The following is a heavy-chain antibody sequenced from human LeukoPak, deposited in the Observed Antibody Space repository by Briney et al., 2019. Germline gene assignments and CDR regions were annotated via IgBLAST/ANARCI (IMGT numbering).Heavy chain of an antibody. J-gene: IGHJ4*02. CDR1: GGSFSGYY. Sequence: SETLSLTCAVYGGSFSGYYWSWIRQPPGKGLEWIGEIKHSGSTTYNPSLKSRATISLDTSKNQVSLKLNSVTAADTAVYYCATYHYCSGSYHNHPNFDSWGQGTLVTVSS. CDR2: IKHSGST. D-gene: IGHD3-10*01. CDR3: ATYHYCSGSYHNHPNFDS. V-gene: IGHV4-34*01.